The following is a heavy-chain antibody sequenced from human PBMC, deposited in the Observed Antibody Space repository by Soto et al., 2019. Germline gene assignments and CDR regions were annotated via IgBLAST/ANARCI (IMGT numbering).Heavy chain of an antibody. J-gene: IGHJ5*02. D-gene: IGHD2-15*01. Sequence: ASVKVSCKASGYTFTSYGISWVRQAPGQGLEWMGWNSANNGNTNYAQKLQDRVTMTTDTSTSTAYMELRSLRSDDTAVYYCARKAVAATGSRWFDPWGQGTLVTVSS. CDR1: GYTFTSYG. V-gene: IGHV1-18*01. CDR3: ARKAVAATGSRWFDP. CDR2: NSANNGNT.